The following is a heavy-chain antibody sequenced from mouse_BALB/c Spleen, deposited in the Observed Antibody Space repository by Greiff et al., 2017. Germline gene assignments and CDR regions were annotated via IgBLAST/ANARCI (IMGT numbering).Heavy chain of an antibody. J-gene: IGHJ2*01. CDR2: INPSNGRT. V-gene: IGHV1S81*02. CDR1: GYTFTSYW. Sequence: QVQLQQPGAELVKPGASVKLSCKASGYTFTSYWMHWVKQRPGQGLEWIGEINPSNGRTNYNEKFKSKATLTVDKSSSTAYMQLSSLTSEDSAVYYCARDTTVVGSYYFDYWGQGTTLTVSS. CDR3: ARDTTVVGSYYFDY. D-gene: IGHD1-1*01.